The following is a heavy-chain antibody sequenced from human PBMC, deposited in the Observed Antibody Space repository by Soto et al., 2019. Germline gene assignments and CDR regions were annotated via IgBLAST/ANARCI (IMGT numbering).Heavy chain of an antibody. CDR1: GFTLSRYT. J-gene: IGHJ4*02. D-gene: IGHD3-22*01. V-gene: IGHV3-43*01. CDR3: VKYVDNTGYYFPYYFAH. CDR2: NSWDGGTS. Sequence: GGSLRLACAASGFTLSRYTMHWVRQAPGKGLEWVALNSWDGGTSAYADSVKGRFTVSRDNKKSFLYLQMDSLGPDDTALYYCVKYVDNTGYYFPYYFAHWGQGASVTVSS.